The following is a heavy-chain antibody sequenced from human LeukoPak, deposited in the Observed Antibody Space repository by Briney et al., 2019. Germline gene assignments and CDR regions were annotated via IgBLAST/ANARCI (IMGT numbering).Heavy chain of an antibody. D-gene: IGHD1-26*01. CDR1: GFTFSRLS. CDR3: LREASGMAAYDAFDI. V-gene: IGHV3-48*02. Sequence: GGSLRLSCAASGFTFSRLSMAWVRQAPGKGLEWLSYISYSGATTHYADSVKGRFTISRDNGKNSLYLQMNSLTDADTAVYYCLREASGMAAYDAFDIWGQGTMVTVSS. J-gene: IGHJ3*02. CDR2: ISYSGATT.